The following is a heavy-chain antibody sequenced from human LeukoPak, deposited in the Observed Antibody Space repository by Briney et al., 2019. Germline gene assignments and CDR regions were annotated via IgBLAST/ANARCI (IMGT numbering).Heavy chain of an antibody. CDR2: IYPGDSDT. D-gene: IGHD2-2*01. Sequence: GASLKISCMGSGCSFPRYWIGWVRQMPGKSPEWMGIIYPGDSDTRYSPSFQGQVTISADKSISTAYLPWSSLKASEHAMDYCARMIGHSTSTYNWFDTWAQGTLVTVSS. CDR1: GCSFPRYW. CDR3: ARMIGHSTSTYNWFDT. V-gene: IGHV5-51*01. J-gene: IGHJ5*02.